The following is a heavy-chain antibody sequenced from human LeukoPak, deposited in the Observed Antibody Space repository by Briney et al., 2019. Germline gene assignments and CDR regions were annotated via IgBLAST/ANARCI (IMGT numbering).Heavy chain of an antibody. CDR2: INPNGGGT. CDR3: ARDHCTRSSCYEDHYYGMDV. V-gene: IGHV1-2*02. J-gene: IGHJ6*02. CDR1: GYTFTGYY. D-gene: IGHD2-2*01. Sequence: ASVKVSCKASGYTFTGYYMHWVRQAPGQGLEWMGWINPNGGGTGYAQKFQGRVTMTRDTSITTAYMELSRLRSDDTAMYYCARDHCTRSSCYEDHYYGMDVWGQGTTVTVSS.